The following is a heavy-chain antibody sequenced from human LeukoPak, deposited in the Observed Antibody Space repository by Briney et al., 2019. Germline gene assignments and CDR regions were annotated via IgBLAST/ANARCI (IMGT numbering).Heavy chain of an antibody. Sequence: SETLSLTCTVSGGSISSGDYFWSWIRQPAGKGLEWIGRIYSSGSTSGSTNYNPSLKSRVSISGDTSKNQFSLKLSSVTAADTAVYYCARDRSRTFDYWGQGTLVTVSS. CDR2: IYSSGSTSGST. CDR3: ARDRSRTFDY. CDR1: GGSISSGDYF. J-gene: IGHJ4*02. V-gene: IGHV4-61*02.